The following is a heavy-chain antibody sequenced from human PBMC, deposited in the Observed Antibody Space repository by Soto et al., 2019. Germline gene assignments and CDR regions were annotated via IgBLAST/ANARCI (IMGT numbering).Heavy chain of an antibody. CDR2: IYYSGST. Sequence: SETLSLTCTVSGGSISSYYWSWIRQPPGKGLEWIGYIYYSGSTNYNPSLKSRVTISVDTSKNQFSLKLSSVTAADTAVYYCARDSRPLYYDSSGSYFDYWGQGNLVTVSS. CDR3: ARDSRPLYYDSSGSYFDY. D-gene: IGHD3-22*01. V-gene: IGHV4-59*01. J-gene: IGHJ4*02. CDR1: GGSISSYY.